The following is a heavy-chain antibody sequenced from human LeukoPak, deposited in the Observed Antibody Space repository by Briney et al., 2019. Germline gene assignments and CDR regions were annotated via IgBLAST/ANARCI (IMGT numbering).Heavy chain of an antibody. V-gene: IGHV3-74*01. Sequence: GRSLRLSCAASGFIFSNYWMHWVRQHPGKEPVWVARVTGEGSSIYADSVKGRFTISRDNAKNRVSLQMNSLRAEDTGVYYCVREGSGYASWGQGTLVSVSS. CDR1: GFIFSNYW. J-gene: IGHJ5*02. CDR2: VTGEGSSI. CDR3: VREGSGYAS. D-gene: IGHD3-22*01.